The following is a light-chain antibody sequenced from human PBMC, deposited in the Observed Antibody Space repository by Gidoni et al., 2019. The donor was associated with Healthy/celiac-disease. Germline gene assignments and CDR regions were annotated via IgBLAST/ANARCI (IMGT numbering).Light chain of an antibody. CDR2: DVS. Sequence: QSALTQPRSVSGSPGQSVTISCTGTSSDVGGYNYVSWYQQHPGTAPKLMIYDVSKRPSGVPDRFSGSKSGNTASLTIPGLQAEDEADYYCCSYAGSYWVFGGGTKLTVL. V-gene: IGLV2-11*01. J-gene: IGLJ3*02. CDR1: SSDVGGYNY. CDR3: CSYAGSYWV.